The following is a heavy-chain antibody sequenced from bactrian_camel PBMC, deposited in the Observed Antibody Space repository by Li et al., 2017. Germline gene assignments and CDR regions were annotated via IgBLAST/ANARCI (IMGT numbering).Heavy chain of an antibody. J-gene: IGHJ6*01. CDR2: ADADRRT. D-gene: IGHD3*01. CDR1: EYTYSPNC. V-gene: IGHV3S53*01. Sequence: HVQLVESGGGSVQAGGSLRLSCTASEYTYSPNCMGWFRQAPGKGREAVAAADADRRTIYGDFVEGRFTIDRDNARNILYLRMHDLKPEDTAMYYCAADPRFSYCTADYFTDTRDFDYWGQGTQVTVS. CDR3: AADPRFSYCTADYFTDTRDFDY.